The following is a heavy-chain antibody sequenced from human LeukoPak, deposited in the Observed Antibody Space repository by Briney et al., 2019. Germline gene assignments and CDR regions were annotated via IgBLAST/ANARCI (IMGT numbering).Heavy chain of an antibody. CDR1: GGSISSSSYY. V-gene: IGHV4-39*07. Sequence: SETLSLTCTVSGGSISSSSYYWGWIRQPPGKGLEWIGSIYYSGSTYYNPSLKSRVTISVGTSKNQFSLKLSSVTAADTAVYYCARALWIQLWLPFFYWGQGTLVTVSS. D-gene: IGHD5-18*01. CDR2: IYYSGST. CDR3: ARALWIQLWLPFFY. J-gene: IGHJ4*02.